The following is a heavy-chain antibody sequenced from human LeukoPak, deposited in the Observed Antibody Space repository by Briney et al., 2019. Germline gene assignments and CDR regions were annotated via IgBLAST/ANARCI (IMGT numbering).Heavy chain of an antibody. D-gene: IGHD2/OR15-2a*01. CDR3: ATNARFLNH. J-gene: IGHJ5*02. CDR2: ISSSGSTI. V-gene: IGHV3-11*01. Sequence: GGSLRLSCAASGFTFSYYYMSWIRQAPGKGLEWVSYISSSGSTIYYAHSVKGRFTISRDNAKNSLYLQMGSLRAEDTAVYYCATNARFLNHWGQGSLVTVSS. CDR1: GFTFSYYY.